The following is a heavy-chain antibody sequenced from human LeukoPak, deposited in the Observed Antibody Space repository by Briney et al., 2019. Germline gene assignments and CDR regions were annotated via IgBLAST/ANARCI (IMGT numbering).Heavy chain of an antibody. D-gene: IGHD5-18*01. V-gene: IGHV4-39*01. CDR1: GGSINTSSYY. CDR3: ARRFGYSYGYWFDP. J-gene: IGHJ5*02. Sequence: SETLSHTCTVSGGSINTSSYYWGWIRQPPGKGLEWIAIIYYSGSTYYNPSLKSRVTISVDMSKSQFSLKLSSVTAADTAVYYCARRFGYSYGYWFDPWGQGTLVTVSS. CDR2: IYYSGST.